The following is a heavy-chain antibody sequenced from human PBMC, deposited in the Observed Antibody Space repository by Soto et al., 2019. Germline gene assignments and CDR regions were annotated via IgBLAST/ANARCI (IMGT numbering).Heavy chain of an antibody. D-gene: IGHD1-26*01. CDR1: GFTFSPYA. Sequence: EVQLLESGGGLVQPGGYLRLSCAASGFTFSPYAMNWVRPAPGKGLEWVSSIDGSGGGTYYADSAKGRFTISRDNYKNTLYLQMNSLRAEDAAIYYCAKVDRQTKLGGTTNWGQGTLVTVS. J-gene: IGHJ4*02. CDR3: AKVDRQTKLGGTTN. V-gene: IGHV3-23*01. CDR2: IDGSGGGT.